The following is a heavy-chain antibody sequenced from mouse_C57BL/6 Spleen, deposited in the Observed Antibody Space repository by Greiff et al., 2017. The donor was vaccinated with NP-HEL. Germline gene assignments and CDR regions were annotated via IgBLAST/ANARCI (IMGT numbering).Heavy chain of an antibody. J-gene: IGHJ2*01. V-gene: IGHV5-17*01. Sequence: EVKLVESGGGLVKPGGSLKLSCAASGFTFSDYGMHWVRQAPEKGLEWVAYISSGSSTIYYADTVKGRVTISRDNAKNTLFLQMTSLRSEDTAMYYCAGEDGLHYWGQGTTLTVSS. D-gene: IGHD2-3*01. CDR3: AGEDGLHY. CDR2: ISSGSSTI. CDR1: GFTFSDYG.